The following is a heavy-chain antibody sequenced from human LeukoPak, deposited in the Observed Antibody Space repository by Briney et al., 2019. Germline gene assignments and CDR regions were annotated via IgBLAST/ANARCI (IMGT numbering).Heavy chain of an antibody. V-gene: IGHV3-30-3*01. CDR2: ISYDGSNK. CDR1: GFTFSSYA. D-gene: IGHD2-15*01. Sequence: GGSLRLSCAAPGFTFSSYAIHWVRKAPGKGLEWVAVISYDGSNKYSADSVKGRFTISRDNSKNTLYLQMNSLRAEDTAVYYCARQVDGNFDYWGQGTLVTVSS. J-gene: IGHJ4*02. CDR3: ARQVDGNFDY.